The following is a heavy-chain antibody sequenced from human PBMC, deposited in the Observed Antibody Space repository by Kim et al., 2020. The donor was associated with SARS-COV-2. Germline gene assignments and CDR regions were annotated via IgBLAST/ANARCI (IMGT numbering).Heavy chain of an antibody. V-gene: IGHV1-69*13. Sequence: SVKVSCKASGGTFSSYAISWVRQAPGQGLEWMGGIIPIFGTANYAQKFQGRVTITADESTSTAYMELSSLRSEDTAVYYCARGRAAAGMKADYYYYGMDVWGQGTTVTVSS. CDR2: IIPIFGTA. CDR3: ARGRAAAGMKADYYYYGMDV. J-gene: IGHJ6*02. CDR1: GGTFSSYA. D-gene: IGHD6-13*01.